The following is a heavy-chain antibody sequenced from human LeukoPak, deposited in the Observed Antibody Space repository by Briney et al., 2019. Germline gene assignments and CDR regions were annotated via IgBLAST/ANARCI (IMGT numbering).Heavy chain of an antibody. Sequence: GGSPRLSCAASGFTFSSYGMHWVRQAPGKGLEWVAFIRYDGSNKYYADSVKGRLTISRDNSKNTLYLLMNSLRAEDTAVYYCAKDEPPHSSGSAFDYWGQGTLVTVSS. CDR2: IRYDGSNK. D-gene: IGHD6-19*01. CDR3: AKDEPPHSSGSAFDY. J-gene: IGHJ4*02. CDR1: GFTFSSYG. V-gene: IGHV3-30*02.